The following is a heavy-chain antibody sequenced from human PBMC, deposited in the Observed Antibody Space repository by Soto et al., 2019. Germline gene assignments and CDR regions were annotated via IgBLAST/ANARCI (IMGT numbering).Heavy chain of an antibody. CDR2: IYYSGST. CDR3: ARDCVPYDFWSGYYTGYYYGMDV. CDR1: GGSISSYY. J-gene: IGHJ6*02. D-gene: IGHD3-3*01. Sequence: SETLSLTCTVSGGSISSYYWSWIRQPPGKGLEWIGYIYYSGSTNYNPSLKSRVTISVDTSKNQFSLKLSSVTAADTAVYYCARDCVPYDFWSGYYTGYYYGMDVWGQGTTVTVS. V-gene: IGHV4-59*01.